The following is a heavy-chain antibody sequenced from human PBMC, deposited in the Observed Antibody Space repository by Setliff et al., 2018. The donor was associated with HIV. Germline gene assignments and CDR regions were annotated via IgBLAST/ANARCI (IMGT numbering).Heavy chain of an antibody. CDR3: ARDRHSSGLGSYGP. CDR2: IYNSGTT. V-gene: IGHV4-4*07. CDR1: GGSFSSYY. D-gene: IGHD3-10*01. Sequence: SETLSLTCTISGGSFSSYYWSWIRQPAGRGLEWIGRIYNSGTTNYNPSLKSRVTMSVDTSKNQFSPKLTSVTAADAAVYYCARDRHSSGLGSYGPWGPGILVTVSS. J-gene: IGHJ5*02.